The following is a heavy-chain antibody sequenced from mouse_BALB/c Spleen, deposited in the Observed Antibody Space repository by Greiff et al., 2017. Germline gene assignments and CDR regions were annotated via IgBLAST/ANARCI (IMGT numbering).Heavy chain of an antibody. Sequence: VQLKESGPELVKPGASVKMSCKASGYTFTSYVMHWVKQKPGQGLEWIGYINPYNDGTKYNEKFKGKATLTSDKSSSTAYMELSSLTSEDSAVYYCASCTTTTFYAMDYWGQGTSVTVSS. CDR2: INPYNDGT. CDR3: ASCTTTTFYAMDY. V-gene: IGHV1-14*01. J-gene: IGHJ4*01. D-gene: IGHD1-2*01. CDR1: GYTFTSYV.